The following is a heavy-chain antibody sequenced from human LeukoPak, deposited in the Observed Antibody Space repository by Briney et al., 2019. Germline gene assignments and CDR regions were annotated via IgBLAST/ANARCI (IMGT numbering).Heavy chain of an antibody. Sequence: GGSLRLSCAASGFTVSSNYMSWVRQAPGKGLEWVSVIYSGGSTYYADSVKGRFTISRDNSKNTLYLQMNSLRAEDTAAYYCARVAVSGPTGWFDSWGQGTLVIVSS. J-gene: IGHJ5*01. V-gene: IGHV3-66*01. CDR2: IYSGGST. CDR1: GFTVSSNY. D-gene: IGHD2-8*02. CDR3: ARVAVSGPTGWFDS.